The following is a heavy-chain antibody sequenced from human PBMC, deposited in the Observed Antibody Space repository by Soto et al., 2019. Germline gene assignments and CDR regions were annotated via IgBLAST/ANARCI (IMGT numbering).Heavy chain of an antibody. CDR1: GGSISSCGYY. V-gene: IGHV4-31*03. Sequence: QVQLQESGPGLVKPSQTLSLTCTVSGGSISSCGYYWSWIRQHPGKGLEWIGYIYYSGSTYYNPSLKSRVTISVDTSKNQFSLKLSSVTAADTAVYYCARTKMWELPNFDYWGQGTLVTVSS. CDR3: ARTKMWELPNFDY. J-gene: IGHJ4*02. CDR2: IYYSGST. D-gene: IGHD1-26*01.